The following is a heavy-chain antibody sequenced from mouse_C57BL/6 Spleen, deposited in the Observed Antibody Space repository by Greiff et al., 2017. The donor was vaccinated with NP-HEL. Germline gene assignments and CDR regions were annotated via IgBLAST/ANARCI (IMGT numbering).Heavy chain of an antibody. CDR1: GFTFTDYY. CDR2: IRNKANGYTT. D-gene: IGHD4-1*01. Sequence: EVQGVESGGGLVQPGGSLSLSCAASGFTFTDYYMSWVRQPPGTALEWLGFIRNKANGYTTEYSASVKGRFTISRDNSQIILYHQMNALRAEDSATYYCARYMRLWGYFDVWGTGTTVTVSS. CDR3: ARYMRLWGYFDV. J-gene: IGHJ1*03. V-gene: IGHV7-3*01.